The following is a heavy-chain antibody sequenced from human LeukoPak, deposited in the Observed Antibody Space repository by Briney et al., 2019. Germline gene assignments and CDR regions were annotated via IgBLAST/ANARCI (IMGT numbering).Heavy chain of an antibody. CDR1: GGSISSGGYY. CDR3: ARGAPYQLSYYYYYMDV. Sequence: SETLSLTCTVSGGSISSGGYYWRWIRQPPGKGLEWIGYIYHSGSTYYNPSLKSRVTISVDRSKNQFSLKLSSVTAADTAVYYCARGAPYQLSYYYYYMDVWGKGTTVTVSS. D-gene: IGHD2-2*01. V-gene: IGHV4-30-2*01. CDR2: IYHSGST. J-gene: IGHJ6*03.